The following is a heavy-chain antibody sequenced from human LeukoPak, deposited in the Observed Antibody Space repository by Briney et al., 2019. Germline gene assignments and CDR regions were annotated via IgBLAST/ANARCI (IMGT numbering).Heavy chain of an antibody. CDR3: ARIAESGSYHFAPQQGLPYYYGLDV. V-gene: IGHV3-11*04. J-gene: IGHJ6*02. CDR2: ISSSGDII. Sequence: IPGGSLRLSCAASGFTFNYYYMSWVRQAPGMALEWVSYISSSGDIISYADSMKGRFTISRDTSKNTLYLEMNSLRAEDTAVYFCARIAESGSYHFAPQQGLPYYYGLDVWGQGTTVTVSS. D-gene: IGHD1-26*01. CDR1: GFTFNYYY.